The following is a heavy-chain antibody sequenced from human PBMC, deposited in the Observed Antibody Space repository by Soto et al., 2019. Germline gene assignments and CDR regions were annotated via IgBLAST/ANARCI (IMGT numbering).Heavy chain of an antibody. Sequence: EVQLVESGGGLVQPGGSLRLSCAASGFTFIDYWMHWVRQAPGKGLEWVSRIKRDGSTTNYADSVKGRFTISRDNAKNTLYLEMNSLRVEDTADYYCARGAINYYYGDVWGKGTTVTVSS. CDR1: GFTFIDYW. J-gene: IGHJ6*03. CDR3: ARGAINYYYGDV. V-gene: IGHV3-74*01. CDR2: IKRDGSTT.